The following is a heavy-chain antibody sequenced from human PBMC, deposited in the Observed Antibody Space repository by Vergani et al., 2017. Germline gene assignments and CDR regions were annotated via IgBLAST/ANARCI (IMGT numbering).Heavy chain of an antibody. CDR3: AKRRGGRRTVVVTAFDY. Sequence: EVQLLESGGGLVQPGGSLRLSCAASGFTFSSYAMSWVRQAPGKGLEWVSAISGSGGSTYYADSVKGRFTISRDNSKNTLYLQMNSLRAEDTAVYYCAKRRGGRRTVVVTAFDYWGQGTLVTVSS. V-gene: IGHV3-23*01. CDR2: ISGSGGST. J-gene: IGHJ4*02. D-gene: IGHD2-21*02. CDR1: GFTFSSYA.